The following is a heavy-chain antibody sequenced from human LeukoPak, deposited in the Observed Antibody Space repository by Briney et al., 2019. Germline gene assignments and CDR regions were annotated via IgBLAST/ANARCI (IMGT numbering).Heavy chain of an antibody. D-gene: IGHD6-13*01. V-gene: IGHV4-59*01. CDR3: AGELGSSWTYWYFDL. J-gene: IGHJ2*01. CDR1: GDSISSYY. Sequence: SETLSTTCTVSGDSISSYYWSWIRQPPGQGLEWIGYMYYSGSTNYNPSLKSRVTISVDTSKNQFSLKLSSVTAADTAVYYCAGELGSSWTYWYFDLWGRGTLVTVSS. CDR2: MYYSGST.